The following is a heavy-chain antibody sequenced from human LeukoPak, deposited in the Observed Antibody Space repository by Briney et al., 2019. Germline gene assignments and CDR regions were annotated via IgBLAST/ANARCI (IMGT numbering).Heavy chain of an antibody. CDR2: INAGNDNT. CDR3: ARDLGYCTGGTCYPNWFDP. CDR1: GYTYTGYA. D-gene: IGHD2-15*01. J-gene: IGHJ5*02. V-gene: IGHV1-3*01. Sequence: ASVTVSCKASGYTYTGYAMHWVRQAPGQRLEWMGWINAGNDNTKYSQKFQGRVTITRDTSASTAYMELNSLRSEDTAVYYCARDLGYCTGGTCYPNWFDPWGQGTLVTVSS.